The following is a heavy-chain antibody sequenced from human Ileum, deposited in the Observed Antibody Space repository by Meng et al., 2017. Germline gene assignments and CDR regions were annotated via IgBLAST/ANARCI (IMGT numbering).Heavy chain of an antibody. CDR2: INHSGST. CDR3: TIRGVLYNWFDP. CDR1: CGSFRGCY. D-gene: IGHD3-10*01. Sequence: QVQPCRGGGGLLNPSETLLLTRGVYCGSFRGCYWSWIRQPPGKGLEWIGEINHSGSTNYNPSLKSRVTISVDTSKNQFSLKLSSVTAADTAVYYRTIRGVLYNWFDPWGQGTLVTVSS. V-gene: IGHV4-34*01. J-gene: IGHJ5*02.